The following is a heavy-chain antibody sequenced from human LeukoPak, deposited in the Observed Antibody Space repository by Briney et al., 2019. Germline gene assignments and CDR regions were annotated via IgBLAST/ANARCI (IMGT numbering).Heavy chain of an antibody. J-gene: IGHJ4*02. D-gene: IGHD2-15*01. V-gene: IGHV4-59*01. Sequence: SETLSLTCNVSGDSISHNYWSWIRQPPGEGLEWIGHVYYSGSTKYNPSLKSRVTMSVDTSKNQISLNLRSVTAADTAVYYCARTPYGTRFDYWGQGTLVTVSS. CDR2: VYYSGST. CDR1: GDSISHNY. CDR3: ARTPYGTRFDY.